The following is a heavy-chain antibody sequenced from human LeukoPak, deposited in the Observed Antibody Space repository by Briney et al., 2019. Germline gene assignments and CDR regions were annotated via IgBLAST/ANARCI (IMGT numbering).Heavy chain of an antibody. CDR3: ASSPGSYHFDY. CDR1: GFTFSRYS. CDR2: ISSRSTYI. D-gene: IGHD3-10*01. Sequence: GGSLRLSCAASGFTFSRYSMNWVRQAPGKGLEWVSSISSRSTYIYYPDSVKGRFTISRDNAKNSLYLQMNSLRVDDTAVYYCASSPGSYHFDYWGQGTLVTVSS. V-gene: IGHV3-21*01. J-gene: IGHJ4*02.